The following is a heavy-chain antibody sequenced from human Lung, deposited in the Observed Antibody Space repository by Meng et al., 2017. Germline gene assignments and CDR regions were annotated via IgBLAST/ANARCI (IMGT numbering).Heavy chain of an antibody. V-gene: IGHV4-4*02. CDR1: GGSITSSTW. Sequence: QAQLQVSGPGLVKPSGTLSLTCAVSGGSITSSTWWSWVRQTPGKGLEWFGEIFHSGSTNYNPPLESRVTISVDKSKNQFSLKVYSVTAADTATYYCARFDISSSGRGDYWGQGILVTVSS. CDR2: IFHSGST. D-gene: IGHD1-26*01. CDR3: ARFDISSSGRGDY. J-gene: IGHJ4*02.